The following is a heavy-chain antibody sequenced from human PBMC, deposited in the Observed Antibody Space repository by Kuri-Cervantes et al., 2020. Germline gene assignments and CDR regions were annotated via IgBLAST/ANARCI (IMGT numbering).Heavy chain of an antibody. J-gene: IGHJ4*02. CDR2: INSDGSST. CDR3: ARSSVIRGVIRVFDY. CDR1: GFTFSSYW. D-gene: IGHD3-10*01. V-gene: IGHV3-74*01. Sequence: GESLKISCAASGFTFSSYWMHWVRQAPGKGLVWVSRINSDGSSTSYADSVKGRFTISRDNAKNTLYLQMNSLRAEDTAVYYCARSSVIRGVIRVFDYWGQGTLVTVSS.